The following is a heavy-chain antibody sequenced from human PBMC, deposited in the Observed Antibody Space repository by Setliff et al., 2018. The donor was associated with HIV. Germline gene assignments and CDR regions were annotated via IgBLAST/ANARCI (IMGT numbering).Heavy chain of an antibody. V-gene: IGHV1-2*02. Sequence: RASVMVSCKASGYTFTDYYVHWVRQAPGQGLEWMGWINPKTGDTSYIQDFQGRVTMNRDTSISTDFMDLSRLTSHDTAMYYCARDLLGSWYTGSSCLAYWGQGTLVTVSS. CDR3: ARDLLGSWYTGSSCLAY. J-gene: IGHJ4*02. CDR1: GYTFTDYY. D-gene: IGHD2-2*02. CDR2: INPKTGDT.